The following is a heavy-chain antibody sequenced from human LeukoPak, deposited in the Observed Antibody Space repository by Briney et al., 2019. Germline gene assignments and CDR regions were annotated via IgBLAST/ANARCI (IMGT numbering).Heavy chain of an antibody. J-gene: IGHJ4*02. CDR3: AGNWNDLTLYYFDY. D-gene: IGHD1-20*01. CDR2: MYYRGNT. Sequence: PSETLSLTCTVSGGSISTITYYWGWIRQPPGKGLEWVGHMYYRGNTFYNPSLKSRVTISVDTSKNQFSLKLRSVTAADTAVYYCAGNWNDLTLYYFDYWGQGTLVTVSS. CDR1: GGSISTITYY. V-gene: IGHV4-39*07.